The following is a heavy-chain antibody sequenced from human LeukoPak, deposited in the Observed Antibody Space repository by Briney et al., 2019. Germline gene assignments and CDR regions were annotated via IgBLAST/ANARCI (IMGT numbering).Heavy chain of an antibody. V-gene: IGHV1-2*02. Sequence: ASVKVSCKAFGYTFTGYYMHWVRQAPGQGLEWMGWINPNIGGTEYAQKFQGRVTMTGDTSISTTYMELSSLRSDDTAVYYCARRGAAVDYWGQGTLVTVSS. CDR1: GYTFTGYY. CDR2: INPNIGGT. J-gene: IGHJ4*02. CDR3: ARRGAAVDY. D-gene: IGHD1-26*01.